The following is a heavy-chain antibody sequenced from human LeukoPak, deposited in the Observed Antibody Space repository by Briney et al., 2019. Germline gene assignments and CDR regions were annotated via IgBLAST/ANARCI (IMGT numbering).Heavy chain of an antibody. Sequence: PSETLSLTCAVYGGSFSGYYWSWIRQPPGKGLEWLGEINHSGSTNYNPSLKSRVTISVDTSKNQFSLKLSSVTAADTAVYYCARITDRTIFGEIMHGFDVWGQGTPVTVSS. CDR2: INHSGST. CDR3: ARITDRTIFGEIMHGFDV. J-gene: IGHJ3*01. V-gene: IGHV4-34*01. CDR1: GGSFSGYY. D-gene: IGHD3-3*01.